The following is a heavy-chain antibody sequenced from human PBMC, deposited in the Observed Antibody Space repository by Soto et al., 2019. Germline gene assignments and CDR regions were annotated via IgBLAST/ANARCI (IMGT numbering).Heavy chain of an antibody. D-gene: IGHD3-10*01. Sequence: SETLSLTCTVSGGSISGYYWSWIRQPPGKGLEWIGYIYYSGTTSYNPSLNSRVTMSVDTSKNQFSLKVNSVTAADTAVYYCARESYYGSGATVVAYWGQGTLVTASS. CDR3: ARESYYGSGATVVAY. V-gene: IGHV4-59*01. J-gene: IGHJ4*02. CDR2: IYYSGTT. CDR1: GGSISGYY.